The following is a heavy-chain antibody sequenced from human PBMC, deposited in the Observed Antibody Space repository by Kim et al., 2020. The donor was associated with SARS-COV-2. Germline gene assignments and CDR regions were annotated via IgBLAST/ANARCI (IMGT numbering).Heavy chain of an antibody. CDR3: AREGERVKDSAVLHFYYHGMDV. J-gene: IGHJ6*01. CDR1: GYSFMNYG. CDR2: TGGYRVDT. Sequence: ASVKVSCKTSGYSFMNYGISWVRQAPGQGLEWLGWTGGYRVDTKYAQKFQGRVTMTTDTESDTAYMELRRLKSDDTAVYYFAREGERVKDSAVLHFYYHGMDVWGQRTTVTVSS. D-gene: IGHD3-10*01. V-gene: IGHV1-18*04.